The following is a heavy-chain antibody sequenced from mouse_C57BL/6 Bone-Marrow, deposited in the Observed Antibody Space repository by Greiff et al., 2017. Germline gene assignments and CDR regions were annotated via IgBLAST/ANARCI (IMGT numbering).Heavy chain of an antibody. Sequence: EVKLMESGGDLVKPGGSLKLSCAASGFTFSSYGMSWVRQTPDKRLEWVATISSGGSYTYYPDSVKGRFTISRDNAKNTLYLQMSSLKSEDTAMYYCARRTRVYFDYWGQGTTLTVSS. CDR3: ARRTRVYFDY. D-gene: IGHD3-3*01. V-gene: IGHV5-6*02. J-gene: IGHJ2*01. CDR2: ISSGGSYT. CDR1: GFTFSSYG.